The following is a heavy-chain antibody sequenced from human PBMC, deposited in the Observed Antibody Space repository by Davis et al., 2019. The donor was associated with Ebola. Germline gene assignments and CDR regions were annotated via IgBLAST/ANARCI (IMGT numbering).Heavy chain of an antibody. CDR3: ARDSSDRSSSWYFAENGFDI. CDR1: GDSIINSASY. CDR2: IYYSGGT. V-gene: IGHV4-31*03. Sequence: SETLSLTCTVSGDSIINSASYWTWIRQHPKKGLEYIGYIYYSGGTYYNPSLKSRVTISVDTSKSQFSLKLSSVTAADTAVYYCARDSSDRSSSWYFAENGFDIWGQGTMVTVSS. D-gene: IGHD6-13*01. J-gene: IGHJ3*02.